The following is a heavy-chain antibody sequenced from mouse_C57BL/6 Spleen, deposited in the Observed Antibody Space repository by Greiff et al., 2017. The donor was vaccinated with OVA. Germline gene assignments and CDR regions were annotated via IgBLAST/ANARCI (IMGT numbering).Heavy chain of an antibody. J-gene: IGHJ4*01. CDR1: GFTFSDYG. D-gene: IGHD2-4*01. CDR3: ARRSYDYEGYAMDY. Sequence: EVQGVESGGGLVQPGGSLKLSCAASGFTFSDYGMAWVRQAPRKGPEWVAFISNLAYSIYYADTVTGRFTISRENAKNTLYLEMSSLRSEDTAMYYCARRSYDYEGYAMDYWGQGTSVTVSS. V-gene: IGHV5-15*01. CDR2: ISNLAYSI.